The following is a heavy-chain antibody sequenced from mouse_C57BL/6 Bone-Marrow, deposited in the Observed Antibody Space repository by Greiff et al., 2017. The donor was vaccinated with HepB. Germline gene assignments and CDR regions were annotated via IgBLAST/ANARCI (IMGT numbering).Heavy chain of an antibody. V-gene: IGHV1-15*01. J-gene: IGHJ1*03. CDR2: IDPETGGT. Sequence: VQLVESGAELVRPGASVTLSCKASGYTFTDYEMHWVKQTPVHGLEWIGAIDPETGGTAYNQKFKGKAILTADKSSSTAYMELRSLTSEDSAVYYCTNGYDYDGDWYFDVWGTGTTVTVSS. CDR1: GYTFTDYE. CDR3: TNGYDYDGDWYFDV. D-gene: IGHD2-4*01.